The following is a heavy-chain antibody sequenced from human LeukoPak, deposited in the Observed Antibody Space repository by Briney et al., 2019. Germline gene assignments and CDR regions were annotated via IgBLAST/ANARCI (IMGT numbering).Heavy chain of an antibody. CDR1: SGSISGYY. D-gene: IGHD6-19*01. J-gene: IGHJ4*02. V-gene: IGHV4-59*01. Sequence: SETLSLTCTVSSGSISGYYWSWIQQPPGKGLECVGYISYSGSTNYNPSLKSLVTISVDTSRNQFSLKLSSVTAADTAIYYCARDSRAGSLFAHWGQGTLVTVSS. CDR3: ARDSRAGSLFAH. CDR2: ISYSGST.